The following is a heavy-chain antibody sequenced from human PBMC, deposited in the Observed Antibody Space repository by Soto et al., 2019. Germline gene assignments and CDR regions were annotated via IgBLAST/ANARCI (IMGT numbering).Heavy chain of an antibody. Sequence: KTSETLSLTCTVSGGSINSDGYCWSWIRQPPGQGLEWIGDIYHSGSLYYNPSLKSRVTMSLDRSKNQFSLMLSSVTAADTAVYYCAKLYCSTSTCYSRRGTDVWGQGTTVTVSS. CDR2: IYHSGSL. J-gene: IGHJ6*02. CDR3: AKLYCSTSTCYSRRGTDV. V-gene: IGHV4-30-2*01. CDR1: GGSINSDGYC. D-gene: IGHD2-2*01.